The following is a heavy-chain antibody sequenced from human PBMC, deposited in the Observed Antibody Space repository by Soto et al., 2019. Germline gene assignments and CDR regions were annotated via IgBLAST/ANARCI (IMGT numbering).Heavy chain of an antibody. Sequence: SETLSLTCTVSGGSISSYYWSWIRQPPGKGLEWIGYIYYSGSTNYNPSLKSRVTISVDTSKNQFSLKLSSVTAADTAVYYCARGYYDILTGYPLLDYWGQGTLVTVSS. CDR3: ARGYYDILTGYPLLDY. CDR1: GGSISSYY. V-gene: IGHV4-59*01. D-gene: IGHD3-9*01. CDR2: IYYSGST. J-gene: IGHJ4*02.